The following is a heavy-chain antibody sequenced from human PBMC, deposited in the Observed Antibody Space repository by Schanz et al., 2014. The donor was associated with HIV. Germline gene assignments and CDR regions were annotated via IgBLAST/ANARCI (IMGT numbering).Heavy chain of an antibody. CDR3: ARTYTGDWSTGAD. V-gene: IGHV1-69*06. Sequence: QMQLVQSGAEVKKPGSSVKVSCKASGGTFSSSAISWVRQAPGQGLEWMGGIIPIFDTTNYAQKFQGRVTITADKSTSTVYMDLSSLRSEDTAVYYCARTYTGDWSTGADWGQGTLVTVSS. CDR1: GGTFSSSA. D-gene: IGHD2-21*02. CDR2: IIPIFDTT. J-gene: IGHJ4*02.